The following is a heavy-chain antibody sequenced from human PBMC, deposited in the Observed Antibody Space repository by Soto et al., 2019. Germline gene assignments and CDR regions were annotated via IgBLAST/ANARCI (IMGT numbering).Heavy chain of an antibody. V-gene: IGHV1-69*01. CDR1: GGTFGSYA. D-gene: IGHD3-22*01. Sequence: QVQLVQSGAEVKKPGSSVKVSCKASGGTFGSYAISWVRQAPGQGLEWMGGIITIFGSANYAQKFLGRVTITADESTGTAYMELRSLRSDDTAVYYCARAPRDSSGYTFDYWGQGTLVTVSS. J-gene: IGHJ4*02. CDR2: IITIFGSA. CDR3: ARAPRDSSGYTFDY.